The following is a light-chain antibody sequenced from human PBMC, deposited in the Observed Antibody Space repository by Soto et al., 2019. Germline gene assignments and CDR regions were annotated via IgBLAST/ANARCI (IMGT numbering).Light chain of an antibody. CDR2: DAS. CDR3: QQYHGWPIT. Sequence: TTQAPSTLSVSTRHGATVTCRASQSVSSHLAWYQHKPGQAPRLLFYDASTRATGIPARFSGSGSGTEFTLTISSLQSEDFAVYYCQQYHGWPITFGQGTRLEIK. J-gene: IGKJ5*01. V-gene: IGKV3-15*01. CDR1: QSVSSH.